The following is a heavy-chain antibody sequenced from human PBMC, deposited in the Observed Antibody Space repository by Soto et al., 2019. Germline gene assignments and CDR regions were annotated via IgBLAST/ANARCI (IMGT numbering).Heavy chain of an antibody. V-gene: IGHV3-23*01. J-gene: IGHJ3*02. CDR2: ISGSAYRI. D-gene: IGHD2-21*01. Sequence: EVKLLDSGGGLVQPGGSLSLSCAASGFTFSCYVIHWVRQAPGKGLEWVAAISGSAYRIYYADSVKGRFTISRDNSKNTMYLQMNSLRAEDTAIYYCAKVRIETYIPSAFHIWGQGTMVTVSS. CDR1: GFTFSCYV. CDR3: AKVRIETYIPSAFHI.